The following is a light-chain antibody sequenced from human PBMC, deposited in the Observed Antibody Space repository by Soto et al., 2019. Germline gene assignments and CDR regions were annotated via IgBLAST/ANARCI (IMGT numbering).Light chain of an antibody. V-gene: IGKV3-15*01. CDR2: GAA. Sequence: EIVMTQSPAILSVSPGEGATLSCRANQSISSNLAWYQQKPGQAPRLLIYGAATRATGIPARFSGSGSGTDFTLTINSLQSEDFAVYYCQMYNNWVGTFGGGTKVEIK. J-gene: IGKJ4*01. CDR1: QSISSN. CDR3: QMYNNWVGT.